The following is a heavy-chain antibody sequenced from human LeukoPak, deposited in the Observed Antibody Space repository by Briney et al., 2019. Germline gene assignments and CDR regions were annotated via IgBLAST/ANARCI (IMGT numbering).Heavy chain of an antibody. CDR2: ISWNSGSI. V-gene: IGHV3-9*03. J-gene: IGHJ4*02. Sequence: PGRSLRLSCAASGFTFDDYAMHWVRQAPGKGLEWVSGISWNSGSIGHADSVKGRFTISRDNAKNSLYLQMNSLRAEDMALYYCAKDRRAVIAAAGTGFDYWGQGTLVTVSS. CDR3: AKDRRAVIAAAGTGFDY. CDR1: GFTFDDYA. D-gene: IGHD6-13*01.